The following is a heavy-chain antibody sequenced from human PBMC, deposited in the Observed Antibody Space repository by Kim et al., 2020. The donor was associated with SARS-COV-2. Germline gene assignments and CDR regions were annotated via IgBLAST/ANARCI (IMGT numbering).Heavy chain of an antibody. Sequence: KFQGRVTMTEDTSTDTAYMELSSLRSEDTAVYYCATPRGYSGYDVLPFDYWGQGTLVTVSS. V-gene: IGHV1-24*01. J-gene: IGHJ4*02. CDR3: ATPRGYSGYDVLPFDY. D-gene: IGHD5-12*01.